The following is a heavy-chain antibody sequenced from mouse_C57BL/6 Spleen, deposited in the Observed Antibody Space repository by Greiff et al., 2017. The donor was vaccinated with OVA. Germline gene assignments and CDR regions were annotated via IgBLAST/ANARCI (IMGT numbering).Heavy chain of an antibody. J-gene: IGHJ3*01. V-gene: IGHV1-55*01. CDR2: IYPGSGST. CDR3: ARYDYDPWFAY. CDR1: GYTFTSYW. Sequence: QVQLQQPGAELVKPGASVKMSCKASGYTFTSYWITWVKQRPGQGLEWIGDIYPGSGSTKYNEKFKSKATMTVDTSSSTAYMQLSSLTSEDSAVYYCARYDYDPWFAYWGQGTLGTVSA. D-gene: IGHD2-4*01.